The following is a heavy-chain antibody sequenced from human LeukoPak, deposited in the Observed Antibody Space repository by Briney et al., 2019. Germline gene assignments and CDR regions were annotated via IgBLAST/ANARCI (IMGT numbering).Heavy chain of an antibody. J-gene: IGHJ4*02. CDR3: AGVSRGYFFDY. Sequence: GGTLRLSCAASGITFSSYGMSWVRQAPGKGLEWVSAISGSGGATYYADSVKGRFTISRDNSKNTLYLQMNSLRVEDTAVYYCAGVSRGYFFDYWGQGTLVTVSS. V-gene: IGHV3-23*01. CDR1: GITFSSYG. CDR2: ISGSGGAT. D-gene: IGHD3-22*01.